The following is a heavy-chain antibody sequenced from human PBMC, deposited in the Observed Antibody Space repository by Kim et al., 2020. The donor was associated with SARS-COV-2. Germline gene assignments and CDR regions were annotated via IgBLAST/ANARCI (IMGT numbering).Heavy chain of an antibody. V-gene: IGHV4-34*01. CDR3: ARRGYQYYYYYGMDV. Sequence: SETLSLTCAVYGGSFSGYYWSWIRQPPGKGLEWIGEINHSGSTNYNPSLKSRVTISVDTSKNQFSLKLSSVTAADTAVYYCARRGYQYYYYYGMDVWGQGTTVTVSS. CDR1: GGSFSGYY. J-gene: IGHJ6*02. CDR2: INHSGST. D-gene: IGHD2-2*01.